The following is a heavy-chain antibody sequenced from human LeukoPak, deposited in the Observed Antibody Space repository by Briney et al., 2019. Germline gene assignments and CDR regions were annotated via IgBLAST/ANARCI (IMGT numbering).Heavy chain of an antibody. J-gene: IGHJ1*01. CDR1: GCSISSYY. D-gene: IGHD1-26*01. Sequence: PSETLSLTCTVSGCSISSYYWSWLRQPPGKGPEGIGYIYYSGSTRYNPSLKSRVTISVDTSKNQISLKLGSVTAADTAVYYCARHDVAGATTDYFQHWGQGTLVTVSS. V-gene: IGHV4-59*08. CDR3: ARHDVAGATTDYFQH. CDR2: IYYSGST.